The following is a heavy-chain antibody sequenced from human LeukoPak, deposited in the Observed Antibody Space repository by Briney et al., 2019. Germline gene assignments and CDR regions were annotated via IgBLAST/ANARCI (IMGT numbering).Heavy chain of an antibody. V-gene: IGHV4-39*07. J-gene: IGHJ4*02. CDR2: IYYTGCT. Sequence: PSETLSLTCTVSGDSISSSSYYWGWIRQPPGKGLEGIGNIYYTGCTYYNPSLKSRVTISVDTSKNQFSLKLSSVTAADTAVYYCARAKRSGSYSPLDYWGQGTLVTVSS. CDR1: GDSISSSSYY. D-gene: IGHD3-10*01. CDR3: ARAKRSGSYSPLDY.